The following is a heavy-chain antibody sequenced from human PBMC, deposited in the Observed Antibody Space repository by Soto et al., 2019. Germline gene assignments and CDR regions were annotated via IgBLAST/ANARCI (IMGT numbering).Heavy chain of an antibody. Sequence: GGSLRLSCAASGFTFDDYAMHWVRQAPGKGLEWVSGISWNSGSIGYADSVKGRFTISRDNAKNSLYLQMNSLRAEDTALYYCAKASYYDILTGCHDYWGQGTLVTVSS. CDR2: ISWNSGSI. CDR1: GFTFDDYA. D-gene: IGHD3-9*01. J-gene: IGHJ4*02. V-gene: IGHV3-9*01. CDR3: AKASYYDILTGCHDY.